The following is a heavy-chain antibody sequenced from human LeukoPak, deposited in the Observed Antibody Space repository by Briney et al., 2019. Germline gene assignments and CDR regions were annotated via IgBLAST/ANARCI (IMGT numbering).Heavy chain of an antibody. V-gene: IGHV1-2*02. CDR3: ARDGYCSSTSCYAYYDY. CDR1: GYTFTGYY. Sequence: GASVKLSCKASGYTFTGYYMPWVRQTPGQGLEWMGWITPNSGGTNYAQKFQGRVTMTRDTSISTAYMELSRLRSDDTAVYYCARDGYCSSTSCYAYYDYWGQGTLVTVSS. D-gene: IGHD2-2*03. J-gene: IGHJ4*02. CDR2: ITPNSGGT.